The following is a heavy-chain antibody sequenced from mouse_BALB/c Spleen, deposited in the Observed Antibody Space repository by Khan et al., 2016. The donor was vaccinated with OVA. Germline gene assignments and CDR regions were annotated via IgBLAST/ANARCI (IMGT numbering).Heavy chain of an antibody. D-gene: IGHD1-2*01. CDR2: ISTNTGEP. V-gene: IGHV9-3*02. CDR3: ARRFLTAYPLYYYPLDY. Sequence: IQLVPSLPPLTTPGETVKISCKASGYTFTNYGLNWVRQAPGKVLKWMGWISTNTGEPTYAEEFKGYFAFSLVTSANTAFLQINTFKNEDTATYFCARRFLTAYPLYYYPLDYWGQGTSVTVSS. J-gene: IGHJ4*01. CDR1: GYTFTNYG.